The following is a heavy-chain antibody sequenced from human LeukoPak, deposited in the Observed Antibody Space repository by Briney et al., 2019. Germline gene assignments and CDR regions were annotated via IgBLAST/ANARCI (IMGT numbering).Heavy chain of an antibody. CDR1: GGSISTYY. Sequence: SETLSLTCTLSGGSISTYYGSWIRQPPGKGLEWVGYIYHSGSTTSNPSPKSRVTISLDKSKKQFPFKQIYWTRADRAVYYCARGGGYASLIGYWGQGALVTVSS. CDR2: IYHSGST. CDR3: ARGGGYASLIGY. V-gene: IGHV4-59*01. D-gene: IGHD5-12*01. J-gene: IGHJ4*02.